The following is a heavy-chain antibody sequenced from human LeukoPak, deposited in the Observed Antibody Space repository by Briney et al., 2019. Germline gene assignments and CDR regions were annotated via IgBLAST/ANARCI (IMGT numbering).Heavy chain of an antibody. Sequence: PGGSLRLSCAASGFTFSSYAMSWVRQAPGKGLEWVSAISGSGGSTYYADSVKGRFTISRDNAKNTVYLQMNSLRVEDTAVYYCATDSGHSFYYWGQGTMVTVSS. V-gene: IGHV3-23*01. CDR1: GFTFSSYA. J-gene: IGHJ3*01. CDR3: ATDSGHSFYY. D-gene: IGHD3-10*01. CDR2: ISGSGGST.